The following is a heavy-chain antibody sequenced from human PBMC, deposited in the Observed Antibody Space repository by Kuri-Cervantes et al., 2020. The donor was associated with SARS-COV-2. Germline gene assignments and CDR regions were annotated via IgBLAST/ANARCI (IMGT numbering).Heavy chain of an antibody. D-gene: IGHD3-22*01. CDR1: GYTFTGYY. CDR2: INPNSGGT. V-gene: IGHV1-2*02. CDR3: ARGGGISSGYYCRLDC. J-gene: IGHJ4*02. Sequence: ASVKVSCKASGYTFTGYYMHWVRQAPGQGLEWRGRINPNSGGTNYAQKFKGRVTMTRDTSIRTAYMVLNRLRSDDTAVYYCARGGGISSGYYCRLDCWGQGTLVTVSS.